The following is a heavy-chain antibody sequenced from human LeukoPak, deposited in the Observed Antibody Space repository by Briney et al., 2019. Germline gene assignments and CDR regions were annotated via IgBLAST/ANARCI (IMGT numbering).Heavy chain of an antibody. Sequence: SETLSLTCAVYGGSFSGYYWSWIRQPPGKGLEWIGEINHSGSTNYNPSLKSRVTISVDTSKNQFSLKLSSVTAADTAVYCCARDHYDSSGYYFDYWGQGTLVTVSS. CDR1: GGSFSGYY. CDR3: ARDHYDSSGYYFDY. V-gene: IGHV4-34*01. CDR2: INHSGST. J-gene: IGHJ4*02. D-gene: IGHD3-22*01.